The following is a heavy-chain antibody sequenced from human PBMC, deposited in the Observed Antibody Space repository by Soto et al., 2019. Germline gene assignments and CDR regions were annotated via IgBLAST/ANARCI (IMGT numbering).Heavy chain of an antibody. V-gene: IGHV3-30*18. J-gene: IGHJ4*02. CDR1: GFTFSDFG. CDR2: ISYDGSNK. D-gene: IGHD3-16*02. Sequence: QVQLVESGGGVVQPGRSLRLSCAASGFTFSDFGMHWVRQAPGEGLEWVAFISYDGSNKFHADSVKGRFTISRDNSKNTLYLQMNSLRAEDTAVYYCAKALGELSPESYDYWGQGTLVTVSS. CDR3: AKALGELSPESYDY.